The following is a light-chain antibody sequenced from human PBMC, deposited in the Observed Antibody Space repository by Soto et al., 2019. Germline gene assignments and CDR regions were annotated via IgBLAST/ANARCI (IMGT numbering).Light chain of an antibody. V-gene: IGLV1-51*01. Sequence: QSVLTQPPSVSAAPGQKVTISCSGSSSNIGNNYVSWYQQLPGTAPKLLIYDNNKRPSGIPDRFSGSKPGTSATLGITGLQTGDEADYYCGTWDSSLSVGVVFGGGTKLTVL. CDR1: SSNIGNNY. J-gene: IGLJ2*01. CDR3: GTWDSSLSVGVV. CDR2: DNN.